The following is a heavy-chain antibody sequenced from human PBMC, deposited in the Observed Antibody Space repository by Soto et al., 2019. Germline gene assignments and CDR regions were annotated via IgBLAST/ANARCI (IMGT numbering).Heavy chain of an antibody. V-gene: IGHV2-5*02. D-gene: IGHD3-10*01. CDR2: IYWDDDK. CDR1: GFSLSTSGVG. CDR3: AHRASWVTMVRGQALEIRHDAFDI. J-gene: IGHJ3*02. Sequence: SGPTLVNPTQTLTLTCTFSGFSLSTSGVGVGWIRQPPGKALEWLALIYWDDDKRYSPSLKSRLTITKDTSKNQVVLTMTNMDPVDTATYYCAHRASWVTMVRGQALEIRHDAFDIWGQGTMVNVSS.